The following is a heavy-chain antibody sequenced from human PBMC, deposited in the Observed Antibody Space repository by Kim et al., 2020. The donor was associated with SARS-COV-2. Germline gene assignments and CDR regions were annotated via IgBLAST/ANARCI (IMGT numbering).Heavy chain of an antibody. V-gene: IGHV3-15*01. D-gene: IGHD3-16*02. J-gene: IGHJ6*02. CDR3: TADYDYVWGSYRMDV. Sequence: APVKGRFTISRDDSKNPLYLQMNSLKTEDTAVYYCTADYDYVWGSYRMDVWGQGTTVTVSS.